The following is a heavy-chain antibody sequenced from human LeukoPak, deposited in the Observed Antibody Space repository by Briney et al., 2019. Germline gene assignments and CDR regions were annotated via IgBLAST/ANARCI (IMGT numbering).Heavy chain of an antibody. D-gene: IGHD3-22*01. J-gene: IGHJ3*02. Sequence: PGGSLRLSCAASGFTFSSYAMSWVRQAPGRGLEWVSAISGSGGSTYYADSVKGRFTISRDNSKNTLYLQMNSLRAEDTAVYHCAKRPWYYYDGSGYEGAFDIWGQGTMVTVSS. CDR3: AKRPWYYYDGSGYEGAFDI. V-gene: IGHV3-23*01. CDR2: ISGSGGST. CDR1: GFTFSSYA.